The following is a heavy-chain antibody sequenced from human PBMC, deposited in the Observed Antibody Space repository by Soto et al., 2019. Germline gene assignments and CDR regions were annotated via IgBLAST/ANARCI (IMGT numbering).Heavy chain of an antibody. D-gene: IGHD2-15*01. V-gene: IGHV1-8*01. CDR3: ARMRVVARVYYYYYYMDV. Sequence: GASVKVSCKASGYTFTSYDINWVRQATGQGLEWMGWMNPNSGNTGYAQKFQGRVTMTRNTSISTAYMELSSLRSEDTAVYYCARMRVVARVYYYYYYMDVWGKGTTVTGAS. J-gene: IGHJ6*03. CDR2: MNPNSGNT. CDR1: GYTFTSYD.